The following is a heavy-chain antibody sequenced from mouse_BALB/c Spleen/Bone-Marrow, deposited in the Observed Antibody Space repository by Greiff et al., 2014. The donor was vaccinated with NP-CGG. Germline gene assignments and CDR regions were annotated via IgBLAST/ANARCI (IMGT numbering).Heavy chain of an antibody. CDR2: IDPANGNT. D-gene: IGHD6-1*01. V-gene: IGHV14-3*02. CDR3: ATCELCPPCFDY. Sequence: VQLQQSGAELVKPGASVKLSCTASGFNIKDTYMHWVKQRPEQGLEWIGRIDPANGNTKYDPKFQGKATITADTSSNTAYLQLSSLTSEDTAFYYCATCELCPPCFDYWRQVSLVSVSA. J-gene: IGHJ3*01. CDR1: GFNIKDTY.